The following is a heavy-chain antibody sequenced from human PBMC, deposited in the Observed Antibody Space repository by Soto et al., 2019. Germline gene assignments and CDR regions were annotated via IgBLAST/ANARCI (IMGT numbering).Heavy chain of an antibody. D-gene: IGHD2-8*01. Sequence: SETLSLTCTVSGGSISSYYWSWIRQPPGKGLEWIGYIYYSGSTNYNPSLKSRVTISVDTSKNQFSLKLSSVTAADTAVYYCARDIMGTNYYYYGMDVWGQGTTVTISS. CDR3: ARDIMGTNYYYYGMDV. V-gene: IGHV4-59*01. J-gene: IGHJ6*02. CDR1: GGSISSYY. CDR2: IYYSGST.